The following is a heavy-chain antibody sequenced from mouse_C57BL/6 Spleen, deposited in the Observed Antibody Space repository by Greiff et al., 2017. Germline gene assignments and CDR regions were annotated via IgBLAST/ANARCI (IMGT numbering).Heavy chain of an antibody. CDR1: GFSLTSYG. CDR3: ASPQLGYYYAMDY. J-gene: IGHJ4*01. CDR2: IWSGGST. V-gene: IGHV2-2*01. Sequence: QVQLKESGPGLVQPSQSLSITCTVSGFSLTSYGVHWVRQSPGKGLEWLGVIWSGGSTDYNAAFISRLSISKDNSKSQVFFNMNSLQADDTAIYYCASPQLGYYYAMDYWGQGTSVTVSS. D-gene: IGHD4-1*02.